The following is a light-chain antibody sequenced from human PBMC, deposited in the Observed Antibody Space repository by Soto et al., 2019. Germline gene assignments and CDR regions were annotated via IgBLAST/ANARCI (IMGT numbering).Light chain of an antibody. CDR3: QQYGSSSWT. J-gene: IGKJ1*01. V-gene: IGKV3-20*01. CDR1: HSVSISY. CDR2: GAS. Sequence: IVLTHSPGTLCLSPGEIATLSFRASHSVSISYLSLYQQQPGQAPRLLIYGASSRATGIPDRFSGSGSGTDFTLTISRLEPEDFAVYYCQQYGSSSWTFGQGTKVDIK.